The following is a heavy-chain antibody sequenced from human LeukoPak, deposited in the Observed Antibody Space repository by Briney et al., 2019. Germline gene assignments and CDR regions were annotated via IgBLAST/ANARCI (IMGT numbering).Heavy chain of an antibody. CDR2: MNPNSGNT. CDR1: GYTFTSYD. Sequence: ASVKVSCKASGYTFTSYDINWVRQATGQGLEWMGWMNPNSGNTGYAQKFQGRVTMTEDTSTDTAYMELSSLRSEDTAVYYCATRGGTNHYWGQGTLVTVSS. V-gene: IGHV1-8*01. D-gene: IGHD3-16*01. CDR3: ATRGGTNHY. J-gene: IGHJ4*02.